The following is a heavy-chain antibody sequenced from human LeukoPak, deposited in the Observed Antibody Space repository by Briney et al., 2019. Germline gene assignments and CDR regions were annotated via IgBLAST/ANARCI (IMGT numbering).Heavy chain of an antibody. CDR1: GGSISSYY. D-gene: IGHD3-10*01. Sequence: SETLSLTCTVSGGSISSYYWSWIRQPAGKGLEWIGRIYTSGSTNYNPSLKSRVTMLVDTSKNQFSLKLSSVTAADTAVYYCARDQNYYGSGSYSFDYWGQGTLVTVSS. V-gene: IGHV4-4*07. CDR3: ARDQNYYGSGSYSFDY. J-gene: IGHJ4*02. CDR2: IYTSGST.